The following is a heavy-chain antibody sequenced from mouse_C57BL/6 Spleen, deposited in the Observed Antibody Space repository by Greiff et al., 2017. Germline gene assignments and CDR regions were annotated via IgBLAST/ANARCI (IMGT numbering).Heavy chain of an antibody. CDR2: INPNNGGT. V-gene: IGHV1-18*01. D-gene: IGHD4-1*01. J-gene: IGHJ3*01. CDR1: GYTFTDYN. Sequence: VQLKQSGPELVKPGASVKIPCKASGYTFTDYNMDWVKQSHGKSLEWIGDINPNNGGTIYNQKFKGKATLTVDKSSSTAYMELRSLTSEDTAVYYCARFDGTEPQGFAYWGQGTLVTVSA. CDR3: ARFDGTEPQGFAY.